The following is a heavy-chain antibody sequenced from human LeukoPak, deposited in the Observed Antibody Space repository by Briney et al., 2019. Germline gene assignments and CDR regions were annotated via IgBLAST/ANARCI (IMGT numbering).Heavy chain of an antibody. V-gene: IGHV4-28*05. D-gene: IGHD4-17*01. CDR3: ARKTTTGPTKAAFDI. CDR2: IYYSGGI. J-gene: IGHJ3*02. Sequence: SETLSLTCAFSGYSISTSNYWAWSRQPPGKGLEWIGHIYYSGGIYYNPSLKSRVTMSVDTSKNQFSLKLSSVTAVDTAVYYCARKTTTGPTKAAFDIWGQGTMLTVSS. CDR1: GYSISTSNY.